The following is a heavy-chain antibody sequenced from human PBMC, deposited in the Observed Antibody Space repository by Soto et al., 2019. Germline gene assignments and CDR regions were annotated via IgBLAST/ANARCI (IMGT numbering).Heavy chain of an antibody. CDR2: IYYNGRT. V-gene: IGHV4-59*01. Sequence: QVQLQESGPGLVKPSETLSLTCTVSGGSISSYYLTWIRQPPGKGLEWIGYIYYNGRTKYNPSLKSRVTISLDTSKNQFSLNLSSVTAADTAVYYCARGAEWFGGRMDVWGLGTTVTVSS. CDR3: ARGAEWFGGRMDV. J-gene: IGHJ6*02. D-gene: IGHD3-10*01. CDR1: GGSISSYY.